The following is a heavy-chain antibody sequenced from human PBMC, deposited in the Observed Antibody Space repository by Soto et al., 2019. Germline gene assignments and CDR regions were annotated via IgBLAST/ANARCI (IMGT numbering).Heavy chain of an antibody. Sequence: ASVKVSCKASGYTFTSYYMHWVRQAPGQGLEWMGWINPNSGGTNYAQKFQGWVTMTRDTSISTAYMELSRLRSDDTAVYYCARSHSSGWYYFDYWGQGTLVTV. V-gene: IGHV1-2*04. D-gene: IGHD6-19*01. CDR3: ARSHSSGWYYFDY. CDR1: GYTFTSYY. CDR2: INPNSGGT. J-gene: IGHJ4*02.